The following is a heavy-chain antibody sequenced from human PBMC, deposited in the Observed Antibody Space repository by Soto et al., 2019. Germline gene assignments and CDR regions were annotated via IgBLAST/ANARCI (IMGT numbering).Heavy chain of an antibody. CDR1: GDSISSVYNY. CDR3: ARGRGYSYGLDP. D-gene: IGHD5-12*01. J-gene: IGHJ5*02. Sequence: QVQLQESGPGLMKPSQTLSLTCTVSGDSISSVYNYWSWIRQPPGEGLEWIGFISYSGTTSYSPSLKSRRXXXLXXSKNQFSLSLTSVTAADTAVYYCARGRGYSYGLDPWGQGTLVTVSS. CDR2: ISYSGTT. V-gene: IGHV4-30-4*01.